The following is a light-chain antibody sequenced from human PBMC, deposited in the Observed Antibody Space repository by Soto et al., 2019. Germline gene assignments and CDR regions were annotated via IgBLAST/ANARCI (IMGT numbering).Light chain of an antibody. CDR2: EVS. Sequence: QSALTQPASVSGSPGQSITISCTGTSSDVGDYNFVSWYQQLPGKAPKLMIYEVSHRPSGVSNRFSGSKSGNTASLTNSGLLAEDEAHYYCSSHTSSSIWVFGGGTKLTVL. J-gene: IGLJ3*02. CDR1: SSDVGDYNF. V-gene: IGLV2-14*03. CDR3: SSHTSSSIWV.